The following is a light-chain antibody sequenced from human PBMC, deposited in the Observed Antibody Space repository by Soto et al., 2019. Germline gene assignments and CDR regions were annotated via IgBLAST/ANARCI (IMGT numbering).Light chain of an antibody. V-gene: IGKV1-39*01. J-gene: IGKJ4*01. CDR3: QQSYSTPLT. CDR1: QSLPHSDGKTY. Sequence: MTKTPLSLSVTPGQPASISSKSSQSLPHSDGKTYLYWYQQKPGKAPKLLIYAASSLQSGVPSRFSGSGSGTDFTLTISSLQPEDFATYYCQQSYSTPLTFGGGTKVDIK. CDR2: AAS.